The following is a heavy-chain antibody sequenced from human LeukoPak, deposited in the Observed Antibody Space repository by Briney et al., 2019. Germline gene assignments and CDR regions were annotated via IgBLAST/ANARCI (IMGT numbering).Heavy chain of an antibody. J-gene: IGHJ4*02. CDR3: ARASSGFALDY. Sequence: SQTLSLTCTVSGGSISSGGYYWSRIRQPPGKGLEWIGYIYHSGSTYYNPSLKSRVTISVDRSKNQFSLKLSSVTAADTAVYYCARASSGFALDYWGQGTLVTVSS. CDR2: IYHSGST. CDR1: GGSISSGGYY. V-gene: IGHV4-30-2*01. D-gene: IGHD3-22*01.